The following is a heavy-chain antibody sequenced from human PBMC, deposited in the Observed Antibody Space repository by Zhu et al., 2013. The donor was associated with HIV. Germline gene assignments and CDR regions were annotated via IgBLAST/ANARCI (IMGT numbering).Heavy chain of an antibody. Sequence: QVQLVQSGAEVKKPGASVKVSCKASGYTFTSYGISWVRQAPGQGLEWMGWISAYNGNTNYAQKLQGRVTMTTDTSTSTAYMELRSLRSDDTAVYYCARDSYYYDSSGYPSDWGYYFDYWGRGNPWSPSPQ. CDR2: ISAYNGNT. CDR1: GYTFTSYG. D-gene: IGHD3-22*01. CDR3: ARDSYYYDSSGYPSDWGYYFDY. V-gene: IGHV1-18*04. J-gene: IGHJ4*02.